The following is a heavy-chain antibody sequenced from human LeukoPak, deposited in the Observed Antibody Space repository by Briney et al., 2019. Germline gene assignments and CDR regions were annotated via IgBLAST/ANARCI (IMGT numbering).Heavy chain of an antibody. Sequence: SETLSLTCTVSGGSISSYYWSWIRQPAGRGLEWIGRIYTSGSTNYNPSLKSRVTMSVDTSKNQFSLKLSSVTAADTAVYYCASSLGQLLPHDVFAIWGQGTMVTVSS. CDR2: IYTSGST. CDR3: ASSLGQLLPHDVFAI. J-gene: IGHJ3*02. V-gene: IGHV4-4*07. CDR1: GGSISSYY. D-gene: IGHD2-2*01.